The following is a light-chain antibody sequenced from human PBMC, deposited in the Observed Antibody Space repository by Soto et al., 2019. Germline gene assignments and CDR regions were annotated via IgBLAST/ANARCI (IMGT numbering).Light chain of an antibody. CDR3: QQYNSYNT. CDR1: QSISDY. V-gene: IGKV1-5*03. CDR2: KAS. J-gene: IGKJ2*01. Sequence: DIQMTQSPSTLSASVGDRVTITCRASQSISDYLAWYQQKPGNAPKLLISKASSLESGVPSRFSGSGSGTEFTLTISSLQPYDFATYYCQQYNSYNTFGQGTKLEIK.